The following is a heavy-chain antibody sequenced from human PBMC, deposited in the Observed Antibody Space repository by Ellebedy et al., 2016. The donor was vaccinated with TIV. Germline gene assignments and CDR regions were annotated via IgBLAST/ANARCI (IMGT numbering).Heavy chain of an antibody. CDR3: AREVVVITTGWFDL. V-gene: IGHV1-3*01. J-gene: IGHJ5*02. Sequence: ASVKVSCXASGYTFTSYAMHWARQAPGQRLGWMGWINAGNGNTKYSQKFQGRVTITRDTSASTAYMELSSLRSEDTAVYYCAREVVVITTGWFDLWGQGTLVTVSS. CDR1: GYTFTSYA. D-gene: IGHD3-22*01. CDR2: INAGNGNT.